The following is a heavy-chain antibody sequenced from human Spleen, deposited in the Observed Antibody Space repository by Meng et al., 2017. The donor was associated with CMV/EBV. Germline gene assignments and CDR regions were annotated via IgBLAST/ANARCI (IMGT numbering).Heavy chain of an antibody. CDR2: ISSSSSYI. Sequence: GESLKISCAASGFTFSSYAMSWVRQAPGKGLEWVSSISSSSSYIYYADSVKGRFTISRDNAKNSLYLQMNSLRAEDTAVYYCAREAGGNAFDIWGQGTMVTVSS. J-gene: IGHJ3*02. D-gene: IGHD3-16*01. V-gene: IGHV3-21*01. CDR3: AREAGGNAFDI. CDR1: GFTFSSYA.